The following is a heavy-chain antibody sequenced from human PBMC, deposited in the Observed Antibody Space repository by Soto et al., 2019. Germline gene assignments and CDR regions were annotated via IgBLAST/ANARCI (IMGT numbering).Heavy chain of an antibody. CDR1: GFTFISYW. J-gene: IGHJ4*02. D-gene: IGHD3-3*01. CDR3: ARDSRDDFWSGYYVVY. CDR2: IAHDGSEK. Sequence: GGSLRLSCAVSGFTFISYWMSWVRQAPGRGLEWVATIAHDGSEKFYVDSVKGRFTISRDNTKNSLYLQMNSLRAEDTAVYYCARDSRDDFWSGYYVVYWGQGTLVTVSS. V-gene: IGHV3-7*01.